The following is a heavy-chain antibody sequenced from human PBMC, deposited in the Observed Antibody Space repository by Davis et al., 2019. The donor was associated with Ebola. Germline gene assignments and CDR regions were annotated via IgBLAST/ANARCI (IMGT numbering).Heavy chain of an antibody. Sequence: AASVKVSCKASGGTFSSYAISWVRQAPGQGLEWMGRIIPILGIANYAQKFQGRVTITADKSTSTAYMELSSLRSEDTAVYYCARECSDGVHWWFDPWGQGTLVTASS. D-gene: IGHD2-15*01. CDR2: IIPILGIA. J-gene: IGHJ5*02. CDR1: GGTFSSYA. CDR3: ARECSDGVHWWFDP. V-gene: IGHV1-69*04.